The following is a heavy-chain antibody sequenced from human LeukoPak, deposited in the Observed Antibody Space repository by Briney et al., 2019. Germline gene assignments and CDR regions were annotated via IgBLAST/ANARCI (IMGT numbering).Heavy chain of an antibody. Sequence: GRSLRLSCAASGFTFSSYAMHWVRQAPGKGPEWVAVISYDGSNKYYADSVKGRFTISRDNSKNTLYLQMNSLRAEDTAVYYCARDKGVVPAAIGAFDIWGQGTMVTVSS. V-gene: IGHV3-30-3*01. CDR1: GFTFSSYA. CDR2: ISYDGSNK. D-gene: IGHD2-2*01. J-gene: IGHJ3*02. CDR3: ARDKGVVPAAIGAFDI.